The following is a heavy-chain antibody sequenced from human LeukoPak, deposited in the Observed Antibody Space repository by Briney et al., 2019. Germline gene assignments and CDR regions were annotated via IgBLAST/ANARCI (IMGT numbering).Heavy chain of an antibody. CDR3: ARXLRNDFWKVAWFDP. CDR2: IYSGGST. CDR1: GFTVSSNY. V-gene: IGHV3-53*01. J-gene: IGHJ5*02. D-gene: IGHD3-3*01. Sequence: PGGSLGLSCAASGFTVSSNYMSWVRQAPGKGLEWVSVIYSGGSTYYADSVKGRFTISRDNSKNTLYLQMNSLRAEDTAVYYCARXLRNDFWKVAWFDPWGQGTLVTVSS.